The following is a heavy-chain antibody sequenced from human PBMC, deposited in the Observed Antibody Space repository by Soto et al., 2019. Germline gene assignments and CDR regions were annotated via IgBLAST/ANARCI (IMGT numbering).Heavy chain of an antibody. D-gene: IGHD1-7*01. J-gene: IGHJ4*02. CDR1: GFTFSSYW. CDR3: ARTKNYGEFDY. Sequence: GGSLRLSCAASGFTFSSYWMSWVRQAPGKGLEWVAKIKQDGSEKYYVDSVKGRFTISRDNAKNSLYLQMNSLRAEDSGVYYCARTKNYGEFDYWGQGTLVTVSS. CDR2: IKQDGSEK. V-gene: IGHV3-7*05.